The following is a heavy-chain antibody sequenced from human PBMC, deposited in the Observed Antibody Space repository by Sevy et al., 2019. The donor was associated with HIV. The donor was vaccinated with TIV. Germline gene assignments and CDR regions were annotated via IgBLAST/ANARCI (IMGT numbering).Heavy chain of an antibody. V-gene: IGHV3-30-3*02. CDR3: AKDDLGSIDY. J-gene: IGHJ4*02. Sequence: GGSLRLSCAASGFIFSTSPMHWVRQAPGKGLECVAILSYDDSDENYADSVKGRFTISRDNSKNTLYLQMNSLRTEDSAVYYCAKDDLGSIDYWGQGTLVTASS. D-gene: IGHD3-10*01. CDR1: GFIFSTSP. CDR2: LSYDDSDE.